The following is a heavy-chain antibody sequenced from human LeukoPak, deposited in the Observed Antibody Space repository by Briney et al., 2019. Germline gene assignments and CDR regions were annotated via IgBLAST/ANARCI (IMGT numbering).Heavy chain of an antibody. CDR1: GFSINTNYY. J-gene: IGHJ4*02. V-gene: IGHV4-38-2*02. CDR2: IHHSGNT. CDR3: ARTNWNPGDY. Sequence: MPSKTLSLTCTVSGFSINTNYYWGWTRQPPGKGLEWIGSIHHSGNTFHNPSLRSRVIMSIDTSKNQFSLRLSSVTAADTAVYFCARTNWNPGDYWGQGMLVTVSS. D-gene: IGHD1-1*01.